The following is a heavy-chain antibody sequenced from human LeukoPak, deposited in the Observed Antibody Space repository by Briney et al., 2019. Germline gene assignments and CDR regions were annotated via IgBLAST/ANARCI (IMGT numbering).Heavy chain of an antibody. D-gene: IGHD3-16*02. CDR3: ARGNSYYDYVWGSYRYMYYYYYMDV. J-gene: IGHJ6*03. V-gene: IGHV4-39*07. Sequence: KPSETLSLTCTVSGGSISSSSYYWGWIRQPPGKGLEWIGSIYYSGSTYYNPSLKSRVTISVDTSKNQFSLKLSSVTAADTAVYYCARGNSYYDYVWGSYRYMYYYYYMDVWGKGTTVTVSS. CDR1: GGSISSSSYY. CDR2: IYYSGST.